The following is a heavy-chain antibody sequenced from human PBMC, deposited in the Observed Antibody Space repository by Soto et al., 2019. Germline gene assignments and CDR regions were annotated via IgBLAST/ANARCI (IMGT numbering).Heavy chain of an antibody. CDR3: ARDTWKDELAFDY. CDR2: ISYDGSNK. J-gene: IGHJ4*02. Sequence: QVQLVESGGGVVQPGRSLRLSCAASGFTFSSYAMHWVRQAPGKGLEWVAVISYDGSNKYYADSVKGRFTISRDNSKNTLYLQMNSLRAEDTAVYYCARDTWKDELAFDYWGQGTLVTVSS. D-gene: IGHD1-1*01. V-gene: IGHV3-30-3*01. CDR1: GFTFSSYA.